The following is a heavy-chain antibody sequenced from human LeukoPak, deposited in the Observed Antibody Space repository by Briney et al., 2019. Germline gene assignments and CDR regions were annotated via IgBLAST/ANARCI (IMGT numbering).Heavy chain of an antibody. CDR3: EAWGNYGMDV. Sequence: GGSLRLSCAASGFTLSGYFMSWVRQAPGKGLEWVAVISYDGSNKYYADSVKGRFTISRDNSKNTLYLQMNSLRAEDTAVYYCEAWGNYGMDVWGQGTTVTVSS. CDR2: ISYDGSNK. CDR1: GFTLSGYF. D-gene: IGHD7-27*01. J-gene: IGHJ6*02. V-gene: IGHV3-30-3*01.